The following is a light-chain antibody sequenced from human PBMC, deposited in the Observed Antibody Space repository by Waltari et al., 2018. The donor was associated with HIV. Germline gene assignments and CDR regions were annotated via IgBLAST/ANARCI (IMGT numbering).Light chain of an antibody. V-gene: IGLV2-14*01. CDR2: EVT. CDR1: SSDVGGYNY. J-gene: IGLJ3*02. CDR3: NSYTISSTLGV. Sequence: QSALTQPAYVSGSPGQSITISCTGTSSDVGGYNYVSWYQQHPGKAPKLMIYEVTNRPSGVSNRFSGSKSCNTASLTISGLQAEDEADYYCNSYTISSTLGVFGGGTKLTVL.